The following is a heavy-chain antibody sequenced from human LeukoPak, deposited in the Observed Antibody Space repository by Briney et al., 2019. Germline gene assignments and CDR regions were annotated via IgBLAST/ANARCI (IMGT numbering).Heavy chain of an antibody. D-gene: IGHD3-22*01. J-gene: IGHJ4*02. V-gene: IGHV3-64*01. CDR1: GFTFSNYA. Sequence: GGSLRLSCAASGFTFSNYAMHWVRQAPGKGLEYVSTISSNGGSTYYANSVKGRFTISRDNSKNTLYLQMGSLRAEDMAVYYCARGRLVVTGVDYWGQATLVTVSS. CDR2: ISSNGGST. CDR3: ARGRLVVTGVDY.